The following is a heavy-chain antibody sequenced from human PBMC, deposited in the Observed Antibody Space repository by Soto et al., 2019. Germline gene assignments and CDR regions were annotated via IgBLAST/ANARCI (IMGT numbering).Heavy chain of an antibody. V-gene: IGHV3-21*01. J-gene: IGHJ1*01. CDR1: GFTFSSYS. D-gene: IGHD2-15*01. CDR2: ISSSSSYI. Sequence: GGSLRLSCAASGFTFSSYSMNWVRQAPGKGLEWVSSISSSSSYIYYADSVKGRFTISRDNAKNSLYLQMNSLRAEDTAVYYCARDPPPCPRSGGSCYPEYFQHWGQGTLVTVSS. CDR3: ARDPPPCPRSGGSCYPEYFQH.